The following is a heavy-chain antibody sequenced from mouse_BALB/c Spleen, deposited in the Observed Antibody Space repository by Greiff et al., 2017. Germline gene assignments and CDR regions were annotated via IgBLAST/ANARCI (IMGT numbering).Heavy chain of an antibody. CDR1: GFTFSSYA. V-gene: IGHV5-6-5*01. CDR3: ARHAYRSMDY. D-gene: IGHD2-14*01. J-gene: IGHJ4*01. Sequence: EVKLVESGGGLVKPGGSLKLSCAASGFTFSSYAMSWVRQTPEKRLEWVASISSGGSTYYPDTVKGRFTISRDNAKNTLYLQMSSLKSEDTAMYYCARHAYRSMDYWGQGTSVTVSS. CDR2: ISSGGST.